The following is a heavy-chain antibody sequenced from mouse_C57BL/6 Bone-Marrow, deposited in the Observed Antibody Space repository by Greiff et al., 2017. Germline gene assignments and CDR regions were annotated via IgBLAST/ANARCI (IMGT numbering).Heavy chain of an antibody. J-gene: IGHJ3*01. CDR2: ISGGGGIP. Sequence: EVKLVESGGGLVKPGGSLKLSCAASGFTFSSSTMSWVRQTPEKRLEWVATISGGGGIPYYPDSVKGRFTIARDNAKNTLYLQMSGLRSEDTALDYCQGYGFAYWGQGTLVTVSA. CDR3: QGYGFAY. V-gene: IGHV5-9*01. CDR1: GFTFSSST. D-gene: IGHD2-2*01.